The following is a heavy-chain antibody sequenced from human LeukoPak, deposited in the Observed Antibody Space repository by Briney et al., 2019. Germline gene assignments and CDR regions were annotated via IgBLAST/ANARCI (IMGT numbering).Heavy chain of an antibody. J-gene: IGHJ4*02. CDR1: GFTFSDYY. D-gene: IGHD6-19*01. CDR2: ISSSSSYT. CDR3: ARDWGIAVERTEGLDY. Sequence: GGSLRLSCAASGFTFSDYYMSRIRQAPGKGLEWVSYISSSSSYTNYADSVKGRFTISRDNAKNSLYLQMNSLRAEDTAVYYCARDWGIAVERTEGLDYWGQGTLVTVSS. V-gene: IGHV3-11*05.